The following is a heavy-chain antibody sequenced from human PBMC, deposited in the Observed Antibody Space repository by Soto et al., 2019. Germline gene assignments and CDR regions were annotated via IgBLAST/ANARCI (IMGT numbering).Heavy chain of an antibody. CDR1: GGSISSGDYY. CDR3: ARVDYGWYAFDI. CDR2: IYYSGST. V-gene: IGHV4-30-4*01. J-gene: IGHJ3*02. D-gene: IGHD4-17*01. Sequence: LSLTCTVSGGSISSGDYYWSWIRQPPGKGLEWIGYIYYSGSTYYNPSLKSRVTISVDTSKNQFSLKLSSVTAADTAVYYCARVDYGWYAFDIWGQGTMVTVSS.